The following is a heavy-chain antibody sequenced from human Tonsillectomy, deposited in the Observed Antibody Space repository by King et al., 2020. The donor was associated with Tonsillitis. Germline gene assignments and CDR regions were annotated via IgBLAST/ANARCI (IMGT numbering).Heavy chain of an antibody. Sequence: VQLQESGPGLVKPSETLSLTCTVSGDSISSYFWSWIRQPPGKGLEWIGYIYYRGSTNYNPSLKRRVTISEDTSKNQLSLKVTSVTAAETAVYYCARHYCSDGSCYAANLYNWLDPWGQGTLVIVSS. CDR3: ARHYCSDGSCYAANLYNWLDP. D-gene: IGHD2-15*01. CDR2: IYYRGST. CDR1: GDSISSYF. V-gene: IGHV4-59*08. J-gene: IGHJ5*02.